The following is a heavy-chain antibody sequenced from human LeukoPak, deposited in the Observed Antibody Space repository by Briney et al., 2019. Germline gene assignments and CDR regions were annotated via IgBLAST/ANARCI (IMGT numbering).Heavy chain of an antibody. CDR2: ISYDEVNE. Sequence: PGGSLRLSCEVSGFTFRSYAMHWVRQAPGKGLEWLAVISYDEVNEYYADSVKGRFTISRDNSKNTLYLQMNSLRAEDTAVYYVVVPAAPDRPYYFDYWGQGTLVTVSS. D-gene: IGHD2-2*01. CDR1: GFTFRSYA. J-gene: IGHJ4*02. V-gene: IGHV3-30-3*01. CDR3: VVPAAPDRPYYFDY.